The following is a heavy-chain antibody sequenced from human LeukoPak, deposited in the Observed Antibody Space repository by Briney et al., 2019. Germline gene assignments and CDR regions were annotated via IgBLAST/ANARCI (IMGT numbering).Heavy chain of an antibody. D-gene: IGHD4-17*01. CDR2: IYHSGST. Sequence: PSETLSLTCTVSGYSISSGYYWGWIRQPPGKGLEWIGSIYHSGSTYYNPSLKSRVTISVDTSKNQFSLKLSSVTAADTAVYYCARVDGAEFDYWGQGTLVTVSS. J-gene: IGHJ4*02. CDR1: GYSISSGYY. V-gene: IGHV4-38-2*02. CDR3: ARVDGAEFDY.